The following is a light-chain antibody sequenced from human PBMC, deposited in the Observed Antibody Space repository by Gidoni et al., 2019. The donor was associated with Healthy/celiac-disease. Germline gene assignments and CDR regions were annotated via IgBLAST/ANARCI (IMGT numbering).Light chain of an antibody. Sequence: EIVFTHSPGTLSLSPAERATLSCRASQSVSSSYLAWYQQKPGQAPKLLIYGASSRATGIPDRFSGSGSGTDFTLTISRLEPEDFAVYYCQQYGSSPFAFGPGTKVEIK. CDR2: GAS. CDR3: QQYGSSPFA. J-gene: IGKJ3*01. CDR1: QSVSSSY. V-gene: IGKV3-20*01.